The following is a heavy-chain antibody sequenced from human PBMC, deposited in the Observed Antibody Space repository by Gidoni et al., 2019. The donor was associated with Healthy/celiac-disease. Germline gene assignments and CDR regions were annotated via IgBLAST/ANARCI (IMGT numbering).Heavy chain of an antibody. J-gene: IGHJ4*02. CDR2: IYYSGST. CDR1: GGSISSYY. Sequence: QVQLQESGPGLVKPSETLSLTCTVSGGSISSYYWSWIRQPPGKGLEWIGYIYYSGSTNYNPSLKSRVTISVDTSKNQFSLKLSSVTAADTAVYYCARHGRGYSYGQHLDYWGQGTLVTVSS. CDR3: ARHGRGYSYGQHLDY. D-gene: IGHD5-18*01. V-gene: IGHV4-59*08.